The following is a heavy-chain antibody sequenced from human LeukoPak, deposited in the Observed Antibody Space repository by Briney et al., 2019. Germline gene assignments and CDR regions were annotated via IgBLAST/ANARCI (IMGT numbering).Heavy chain of an antibody. J-gene: IGHJ4*02. CDR2: IYYSGST. Sequence: KPSETLSLTCTVSGGSISSYYWSWIRQPPGKGLEWIGSIYYSGSTYYNPSLKSRVTISVDTSKNQFSLKLSSVTAADTAVYYCARLTSSGYIVYWGQGTLVTVSS. CDR1: GGSISSYY. D-gene: IGHD3-22*01. CDR3: ARLTSSGYIVY. V-gene: IGHV4-59*05.